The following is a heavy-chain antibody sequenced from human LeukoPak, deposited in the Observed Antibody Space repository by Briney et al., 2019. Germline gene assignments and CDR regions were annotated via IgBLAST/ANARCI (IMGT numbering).Heavy chain of an antibody. Sequence: GGSLRLSCAASGFTFSSYWMHWLRQTPGKGRVWVSRINGAGSSISYADSVKGRVTISRDNAKNTLYLQMNNLRAEDTAVYYCARGGDYKNDYWGQGTLVTVSS. CDR1: GFTFSSYW. CDR3: ARGGDYKNDY. D-gene: IGHD4-17*01. J-gene: IGHJ4*02. V-gene: IGHV3-74*01. CDR2: INGAGSSI.